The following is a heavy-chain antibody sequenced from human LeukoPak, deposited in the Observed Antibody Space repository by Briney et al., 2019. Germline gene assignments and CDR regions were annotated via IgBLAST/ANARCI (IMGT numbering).Heavy chain of an antibody. J-gene: IGHJ4*02. CDR3: SRYIRRRPQFDY. CDR1: GGSISSNDYY. V-gene: IGHV4-39*01. CDR2: ILYSGNT. Sequence: SVTLSLTCTVSGGSISSNDYYWGWIRQPPGKGLEWIGNILYSGNTFYHPSLKSRITIAVDTSKNQFSLKLSSVTAADTAVYYCSRYIRRRPQFDYWGQGTLVTVSS.